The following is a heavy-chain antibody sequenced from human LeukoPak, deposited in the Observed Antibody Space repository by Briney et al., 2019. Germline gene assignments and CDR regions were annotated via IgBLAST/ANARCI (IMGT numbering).Heavy chain of an antibody. CDR3: ARSLITPTNWFDP. J-gene: IGHJ5*02. CDR2: IYSSENT. CDR1: GASISSGSYY. D-gene: IGHD2-15*01. V-gene: IGHV4-61*02. Sequence: SQTLSLTCTVSGASISSGSYYGSWIRQPAGKGLEWIGRIYSSENTNYNPSLKSRVTISVDTSKNQFSLELNSVTAADTAVYYCARSLITPTNWFDPWGQGTLVTVSS.